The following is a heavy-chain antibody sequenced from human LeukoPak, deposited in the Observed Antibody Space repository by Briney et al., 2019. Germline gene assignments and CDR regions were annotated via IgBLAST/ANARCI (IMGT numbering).Heavy chain of an antibody. D-gene: IGHD6-19*01. CDR3: AKDGAEQWLAYYFDY. CDR1: GFTFSNYG. Sequence: GGSLRLSCAASGFTFSNYGMHWVRQAPGKGLEWVTAISYDGNNKYYADSVKGRLNISRDNSKNTLYVQMNSLRAEDTAVYYCAKDGAEQWLAYYFDYWGQGTLVTVSS. CDR2: ISYDGNNK. J-gene: IGHJ4*02. V-gene: IGHV3-30*18.